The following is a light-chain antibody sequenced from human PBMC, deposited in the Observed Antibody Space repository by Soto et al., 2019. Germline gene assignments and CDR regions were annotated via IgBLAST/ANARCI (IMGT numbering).Light chain of an antibody. CDR1: SSNIGSNY. CDR3: AVWDDSLSGYV. V-gene: IGLV1-47*01. Sequence: QSVLTQPPSASGTPGQRVTISCSGSSSNIGSNYVYWYQQLPGTAPKLLIYKNNQRPSGVPDRFSGSKSGTSASLAISGLRSEDEDDYYGAVWDDSLSGYVFGLGTKVTX. CDR2: KNN. J-gene: IGLJ1*01.